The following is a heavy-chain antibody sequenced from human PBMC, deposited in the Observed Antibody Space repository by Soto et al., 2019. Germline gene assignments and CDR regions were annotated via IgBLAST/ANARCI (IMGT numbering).Heavy chain of an antibody. V-gene: IGHV4-34*01. CDR2: INHSGST. CDR3: ARGVRGYSNS. Sequence: QVQLQQWGAGLLKPSETLSLTCAVYGGSFSGYYWSWIRQPPGKGLEWIGEINHSGSTNYNPSLKSRVTITVDTSDNQFSLKLSSVTAADTAVYYCARGVRGYSNSWGQGALVTVSS. D-gene: IGHD4-4*01. J-gene: IGHJ4*02. CDR1: GGSFSGYY.